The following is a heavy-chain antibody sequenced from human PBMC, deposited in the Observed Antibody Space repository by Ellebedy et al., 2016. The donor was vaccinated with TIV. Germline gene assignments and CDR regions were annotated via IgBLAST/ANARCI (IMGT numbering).Heavy chain of an antibody. Sequence: GGSLRLSXAASGFTFSSYSMNWVRQAPGKGLEWVSSIISSSSYIYYADSVKGRFTISRDNAKNSLYLQMNSLRAEDTAVYYCAIHPRRYCSSTSCYTRYYYYMDVWGKGTTVTVSS. J-gene: IGHJ6*03. V-gene: IGHV3-21*01. D-gene: IGHD2-2*02. CDR2: IISSSSYI. CDR1: GFTFSSYS. CDR3: AIHPRRYCSSTSCYTRYYYYMDV.